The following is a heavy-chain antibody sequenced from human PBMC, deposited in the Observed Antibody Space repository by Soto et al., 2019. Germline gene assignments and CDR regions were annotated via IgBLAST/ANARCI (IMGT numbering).Heavy chain of an antibody. D-gene: IGHD3-16*01. CDR2: IFYSGST. J-gene: IGHJ6*02. V-gene: IGHV4-39*01. CDR3: GRHPLILGRGGYHYGMDV. Sequence: QLQLQESGPGLVKPSETLSLTCTVSGGSISSPNYYWGWIRQSPGKGLEWIGSIFYSGSTYYYPSFERRGPLSREAFKDQLALKVGSGDGPGTACEYWGRHPLILGRGGYHYGMDVWGQGTTVTVSS. CDR1: GGSISSPNYY.